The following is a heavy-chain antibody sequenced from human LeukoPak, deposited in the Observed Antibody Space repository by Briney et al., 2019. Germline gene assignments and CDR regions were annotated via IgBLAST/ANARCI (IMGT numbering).Heavy chain of an antibody. CDR3: AKNIVVVPAALGGWFDP. V-gene: IGHV3-23*01. CDR1: GFTFSSYA. J-gene: IGHJ5*02. CDR2: ISGSGGST. Sequence: GGSLRLSCAASGFTFSSYAMSWVRQAPGKGLEWVSAISGSGGSTYYADSVKGRFTISRDNSKNTLYLQMNSLRAEDTAVYYCAKNIVVVPAALGGWFDPWGQGTLVTVSS. D-gene: IGHD2-2*01.